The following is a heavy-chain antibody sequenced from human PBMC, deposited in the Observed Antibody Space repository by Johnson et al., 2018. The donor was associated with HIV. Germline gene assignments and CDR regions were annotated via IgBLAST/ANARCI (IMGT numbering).Heavy chain of an antibody. CDR3: AREKLGSTEYDAFEI. CDR2: ISSIGTTM. V-gene: IGHV3-11*04. CDR1: GFTFSDYY. J-gene: IGHJ3*02. Sequence: HVQLVESGGGLVKPGGSLRLSCAASGFTFSDYYMSWIRQAPGKGLEWVSSISSIGTTMYYADSVKGRFTISRNNVRNSLYLQMSSLRAADTAVYYCAREKLGSTEYDAFEIWGQGTMVTVSS. D-gene: IGHD4-17*01.